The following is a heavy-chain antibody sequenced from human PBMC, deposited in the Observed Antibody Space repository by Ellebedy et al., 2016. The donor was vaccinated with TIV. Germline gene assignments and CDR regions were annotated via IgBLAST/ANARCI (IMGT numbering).Heavy chain of an antibody. V-gene: IGHV4-39*01. CDR1: GDSISSSSYF. Sequence: SETLSLTXSVSGDSISSSSYFWGWLRQPPGKGLDWIGIIYYSGSTYYNPSLNSRVTTSIDTSKNQFSLNLSSVTAADTAVYYCARPLRSTATTSIYFDYWGQGTLVTVSS. D-gene: IGHD4-17*01. J-gene: IGHJ4*02. CDR3: ARPLRSTATTSIYFDY. CDR2: IYYSGST.